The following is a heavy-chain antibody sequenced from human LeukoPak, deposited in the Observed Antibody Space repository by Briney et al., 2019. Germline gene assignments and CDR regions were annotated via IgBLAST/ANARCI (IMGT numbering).Heavy chain of an antibody. CDR3: ARLPYLYSSSFSFFDY. CDR1: GGSFSGYY. V-gene: IGHV4-34*01. Sequence: SETLSLTCAVYGGSFSGYYWSWIRQPPGKGLEWIGEINHSGSTNYNPSLKSRVTISVDTSKNQFSLKLSSVTAADTAVYYCARLPYLYSSSFSFFDYWGQGTLVTVSS. D-gene: IGHD6-6*01. J-gene: IGHJ4*02. CDR2: INHSGST.